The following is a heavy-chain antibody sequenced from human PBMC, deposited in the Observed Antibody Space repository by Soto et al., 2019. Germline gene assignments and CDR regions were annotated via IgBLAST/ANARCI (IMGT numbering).Heavy chain of an antibody. V-gene: IGHV1-2*02. CDR3: ARDEGIAAAGSGSYYYGMDV. Sequence: GASVKVSCKASGYTFTDYYMHWVRQAPGQGLEWMGWINPNSGGTNYAQKFQGRVTMTRDTSISTAYMELSRLRSDDTAVYYCARDEGIAAAGSGSYYYGMDVWGQGTTVTVSS. CDR1: GYTFTDYY. D-gene: IGHD6-13*01. J-gene: IGHJ6*02. CDR2: INPNSGGT.